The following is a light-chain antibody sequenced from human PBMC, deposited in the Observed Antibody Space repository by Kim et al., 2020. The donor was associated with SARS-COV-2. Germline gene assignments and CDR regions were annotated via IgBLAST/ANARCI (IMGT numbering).Light chain of an antibody. Sequence: QAGLTQPQSVCKGLRKTATLTCTGTRNDVGNEGATWLQQHQGHPPKLLSSRNNNRPSGISERFSASRSGDTASLTITGLQPEDEADYYCSAWDSSLSAWVFGGGTQLTVL. V-gene: IGLV10-54*01. CDR3: SAWDSSLSAWV. CDR1: RNDVGNEG. CDR2: RNN. J-gene: IGLJ3*02.